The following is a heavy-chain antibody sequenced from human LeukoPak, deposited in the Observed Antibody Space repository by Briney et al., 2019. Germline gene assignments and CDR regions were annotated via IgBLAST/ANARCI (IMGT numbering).Heavy chain of an antibody. Sequence: GGSLRLSCAASGFTFRDYYMSWIRQAPGKGLEWVSYISSSSSYTNYADSVKGRFTISRDNAKNSLYLQMNSLRAEDTAVYYCARDGYCSGGSCSRRNWFDPWGQGTLVTVSS. D-gene: IGHD2-15*01. CDR2: ISSSSSYT. J-gene: IGHJ5*02. CDR1: GFTFRDYY. CDR3: ARDGYCSGGSCSRRNWFDP. V-gene: IGHV3-11*06.